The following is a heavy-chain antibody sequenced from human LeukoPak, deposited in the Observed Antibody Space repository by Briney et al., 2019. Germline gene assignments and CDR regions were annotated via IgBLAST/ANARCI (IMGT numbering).Heavy chain of an antibody. V-gene: IGHV4-59*08. D-gene: IGHD2-21*02. Sequence: SETLSLTCTVSGGSINNYYWSWIRQPPGKGLEWIGYIYYSGSTNYNPSLKSRVTISVDTSKNQFYLKLSSVTAADTAVYYCARSVCGGDCYGKPFLFDSWGQGTLVTVSS. CDR2: IYYSGST. J-gene: IGHJ4*02. CDR1: GGSINNYY. CDR3: ARSVCGGDCYGKPFLFDS.